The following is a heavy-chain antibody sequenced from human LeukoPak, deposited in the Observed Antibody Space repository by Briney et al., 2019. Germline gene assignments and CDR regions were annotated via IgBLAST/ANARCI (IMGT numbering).Heavy chain of an antibody. J-gene: IGHJ2*01. CDR1: GGSFSNYY. V-gene: IGHV4-34*01. CDR3: ARTYGSSGLGYFDL. D-gene: IGHD6-13*01. CDR2: INHSGST. Sequence: SETLSLTCAVYGGSFSNYYWSWIRQPPGKGLEWIGEINHSGSTNYNPSLKSRVTISVDTSKNQFSLNLRSVTAADTAVYYCARTYGSSGLGYFDLWGRGTLVTVSS.